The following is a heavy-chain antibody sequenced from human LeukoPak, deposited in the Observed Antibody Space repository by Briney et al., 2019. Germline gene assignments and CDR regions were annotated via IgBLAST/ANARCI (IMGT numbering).Heavy chain of an antibody. CDR2: IDHSGST. D-gene: IGHD1-26*01. J-gene: IGHJ6*02. V-gene: IGHV4-34*01. CDR1: GGSFSGYY. Sequence: PSETLSLTCAVYGGSFSGYYWSWIRQPPGKGLEWIGEIDHSGSTNYNPSLKSRVTISVDTSKNQFSLKLSSVTAADTAVYYCARWWELYYYYYGMDVWGQGTTVTVSS. CDR3: ARWWELYYYYYGMDV.